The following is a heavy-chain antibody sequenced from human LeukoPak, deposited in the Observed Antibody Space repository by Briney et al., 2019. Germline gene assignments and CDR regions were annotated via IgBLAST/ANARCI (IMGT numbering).Heavy chain of an antibody. CDR2: VSDSWKS. J-gene: IGHJ4*02. CDR3: ARGLRVAVAGYYFDS. Sequence: AETLSLTCTISGGSIGPFFWTWIRPSAGKGLECIGRVSDSWKSYYNPALKSRLTMSLDESKNHFSLRLNSVTAADTAVYYCARGLRVAVAGYYFDSWGQGILVTVPS. D-gene: IGHD6-19*01. CDR1: GGSIGPFF. V-gene: IGHV4-4*07.